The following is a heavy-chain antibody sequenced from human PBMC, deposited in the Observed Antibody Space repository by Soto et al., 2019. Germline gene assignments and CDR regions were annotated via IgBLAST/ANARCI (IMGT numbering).Heavy chain of an antibody. Sequence: ASVKVSCKASGYTFTSYAMHWVRQAPGQRLEWMGWINAGNGNTKYSQKFQGRVTITRDTSASTAYMELSSLRSEDTAVYYCARDQPRTYYYDSSGSRDGMDVWGQGTTVTVSS. D-gene: IGHD3-22*01. CDR3: ARDQPRTYYYDSSGSRDGMDV. V-gene: IGHV1-3*01. CDR2: INAGNGNT. J-gene: IGHJ6*02. CDR1: GYTFTSYA.